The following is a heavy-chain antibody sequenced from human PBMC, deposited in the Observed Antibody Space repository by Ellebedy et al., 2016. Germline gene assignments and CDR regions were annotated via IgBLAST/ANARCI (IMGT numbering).Heavy chain of an antibody. CDR2: IYYSGST. J-gene: IGHJ6*03. CDR1: GDSISSYY. CDR3: ARVKMILGAFGYYYYMDV. Sequence: SETLSLTXTVSGDSISSYYWSWIRQPPGKGLEWIGYIYYSGSTNYNPSLKSRVTISVDTSKNQFSLKLSSVTAADTAVYYCARVKMILGAFGYYYYMDVWGKGTTVTVSS. D-gene: IGHD3-10*01. V-gene: IGHV4-59*01.